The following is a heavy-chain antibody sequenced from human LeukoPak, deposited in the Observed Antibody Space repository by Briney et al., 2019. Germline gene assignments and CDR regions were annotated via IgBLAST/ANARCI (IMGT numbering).Heavy chain of an antibody. Sequence: PSETLSLTCTVSGGSISSYYWSWIRQPPGKGLEWIGYIYYSGSTNYNPSLKSRVTISVDTSKNQFSLKLSSVTAADTAVYYCARAMVRGGDAFDIWGQGTMVTVSS. J-gene: IGHJ3*02. CDR2: IYYSGST. V-gene: IGHV4-59*12. CDR1: GGSISSYY. CDR3: ARAMVRGGDAFDI. D-gene: IGHD3-10*01.